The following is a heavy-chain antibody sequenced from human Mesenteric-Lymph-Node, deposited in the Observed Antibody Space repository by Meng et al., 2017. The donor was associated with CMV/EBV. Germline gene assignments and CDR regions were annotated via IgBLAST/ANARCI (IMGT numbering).Heavy chain of an antibody. CDR2: ISYDGRNA. D-gene: IGHD3-3*01. CDR3: ASSTDYDFWSAYYY. V-gene: IGHV3-30*04. Sequence: PSDFSFNRFAMHWVRQAPGKGLAWVAAISYDGRNAYYVDSVKGRFTISRDNSGGTLYLQMNSLRPEDTAFYYCASSTDYDFWSAYYYWGQGTLVTVSS. J-gene: IGHJ4*02. CDR1: DFSFNRFA.